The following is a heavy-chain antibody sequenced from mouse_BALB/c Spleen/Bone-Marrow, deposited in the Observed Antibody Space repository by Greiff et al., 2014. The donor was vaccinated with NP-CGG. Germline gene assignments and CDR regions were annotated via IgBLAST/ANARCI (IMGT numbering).Heavy chain of an antibody. J-gene: IGHJ2*01. V-gene: IGHV14-3*02. Sequence: VQLKESGAELVKPGASVKLSCTASGFNIKDTYMYWVKQRPEQGLEWIGRIDPANGNTKYDPKFQDKATITADTSSNTAYLQLSSPTSEDSAVYYCTREGYYGSSYVDYWGQGTTLTVSS. CDR2: IDPANGNT. CDR1: GFNIKDTY. CDR3: TREGYYGSSYVDY. D-gene: IGHD1-1*01.